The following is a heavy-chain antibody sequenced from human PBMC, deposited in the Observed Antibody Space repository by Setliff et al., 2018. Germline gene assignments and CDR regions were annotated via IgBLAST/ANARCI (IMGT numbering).Heavy chain of an antibody. J-gene: IGHJ4*02. Sequence: SLTCAVSGYSIRSGYYWGWIRQPPGKGLEWIGSRYRSGTTYYNPSLKSRVTISVDTSKNQFSLKLSSVTAADTAVYYCARQLCSGGSCYATTFDYWGQGTLVTVSS. CDR2: RYRSGTT. CDR1: GYSIRSGYY. D-gene: IGHD2-15*01. CDR3: ARQLCSGGSCYATTFDY. V-gene: IGHV4-38-2*01.